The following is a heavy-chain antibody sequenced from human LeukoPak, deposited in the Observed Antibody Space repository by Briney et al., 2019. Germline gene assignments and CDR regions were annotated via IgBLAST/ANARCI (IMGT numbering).Heavy chain of an antibody. Sequence: RPSETLSLTCTVSGGSISSYYWSWIRQPPGKGLEWIGYIYYSGSTNYNSSLTSRVTLSVDTSKNQFSLKLSSVTAADTAVYYCARTSSGWYGRFDYWGQGTLVTVSS. CDR3: ARTSSGWYGRFDY. CDR1: GGSISSYY. J-gene: IGHJ4*02. CDR2: IYYSGST. D-gene: IGHD6-19*01. V-gene: IGHV4-59*01.